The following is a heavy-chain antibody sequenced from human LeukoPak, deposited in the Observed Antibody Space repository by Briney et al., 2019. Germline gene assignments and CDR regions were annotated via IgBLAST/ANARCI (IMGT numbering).Heavy chain of an antibody. D-gene: IGHD6-19*01. Sequence: GGSLRLSCAASGFSFSSYAMSWVRQAPGKGLEWVSAISGSGGSTYYADSVKGRFTISRDNSKNTLYLQMNSLRAEDTAVYYCAKDRSGWTLPNWYFDLWGRGTLVTVSS. V-gene: IGHV3-23*01. J-gene: IGHJ2*01. CDR2: ISGSGGST. CDR1: GFSFSSYA. CDR3: AKDRSGWTLPNWYFDL.